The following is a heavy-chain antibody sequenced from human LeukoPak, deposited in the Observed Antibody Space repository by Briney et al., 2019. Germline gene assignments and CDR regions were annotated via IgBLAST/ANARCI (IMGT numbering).Heavy chain of an antibody. CDR3: ARGPVPDGYDNSFFDY. V-gene: IGHV4-39*07. J-gene: IGHJ4*02. CDR2: IYYSGST. D-gene: IGHD5-12*01. CDR1: GGSISSSSYY. Sequence: SETLSLTCTVSGGSISSSSYYWGWIRQPPGKGLEWIGSIYYSGSTYYNPSLKSRVTISVDTSKNQFSLKLSSVTAADTAVYYCARGPVPDGYDNSFFDYWGQGTLVTVSS.